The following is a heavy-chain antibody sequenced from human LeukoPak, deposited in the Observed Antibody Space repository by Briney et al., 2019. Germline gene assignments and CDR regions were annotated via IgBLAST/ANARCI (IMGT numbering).Heavy chain of an antibody. V-gene: IGHV4-59*01. D-gene: IGHD3-16*01. CDR2: IYYTGIT. CDR3: ARGRGYFDY. Sequence: SETLSLTCTVSGGSISGYYWSWIRQPPGGGLEWIGYIYYTGITIHNPSLKSRVTISVDTSNNQFSLKVTSVIAADTAVYYCARGRGYFDYWGQGTLATVSS. CDR1: GGSISGYY. J-gene: IGHJ4*02.